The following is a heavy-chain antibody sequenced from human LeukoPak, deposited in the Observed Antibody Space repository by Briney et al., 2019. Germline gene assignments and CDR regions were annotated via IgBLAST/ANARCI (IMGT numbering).Heavy chain of an antibody. V-gene: IGHV4-59*12. CDR3: ARETPWRGFDP. CDR2: IYYSGST. Sequence: SETLSLTCTVSGGSISSYYWSWIRQPPGKGLEWIGYIYYSGSTNYNPSLKSRVTISVDTSKNQFSLKLSSVTAADTAVYYCARETPWRGFDPWGQGTLVTVSS. J-gene: IGHJ5*02. CDR1: GGSISSYY. D-gene: IGHD5-12*01.